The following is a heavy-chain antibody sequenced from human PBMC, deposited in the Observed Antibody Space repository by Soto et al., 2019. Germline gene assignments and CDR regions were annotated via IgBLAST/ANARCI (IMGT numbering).Heavy chain of an antibody. J-gene: IGHJ1*01. V-gene: IGHV4-59*12. CDR3: VREPRLLIWFGELQD. CDR2: IYYSGTT. D-gene: IGHD3-10*01. Sequence: SETLSLTCTVSGGSISNYYWTWIRQPPGKGLQWIGYIYYSGTTNYNPSLKSRVTISVDTSKNQFSLKLSSVSAADTAVYFCVREPRLLIWFGELQDWGRGTLVTVSS. CDR1: GGSISNYY.